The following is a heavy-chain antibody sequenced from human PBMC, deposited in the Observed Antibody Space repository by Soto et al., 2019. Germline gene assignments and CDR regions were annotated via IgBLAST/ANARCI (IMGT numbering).Heavy chain of an antibody. D-gene: IGHD2-15*01. Sequence: EVQLVESGGGLVQPGGSLRLSCASSGFTFSNYWMYWVRQAPGKGLVWVSRINSDGSVSSYADSVKGRLTISRDNVKNTPYLQMNSLRAEDTAVYYCARGDCVGGPCYSLAGSFYYYMDVWGKGTTVTVFS. J-gene: IGHJ6*03. CDR2: INSDGSVS. CDR3: ARGDCVGGPCYSLAGSFYYYMDV. CDR1: GFTFSNYW. V-gene: IGHV3-74*01.